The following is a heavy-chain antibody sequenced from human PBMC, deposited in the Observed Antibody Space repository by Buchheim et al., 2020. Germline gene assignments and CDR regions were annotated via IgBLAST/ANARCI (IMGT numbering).Heavy chain of an antibody. V-gene: IGHV3-23*01. Sequence: EVQLLESGGGLVQPGGSLRLSCAASGFTFNNYAMNWVRQVPGKGLEWVSGIIGSGGRTYYADSVKGRLTISRDNSKGTLYLQMNSLRAEDTAVYYCAKGGYCSSSDCYRAYYYYNMDAWGQGTT. CDR1: GFTFNNYA. D-gene: IGHD2-2*01. CDR3: AKGGYCSSSDCYRAYYYYNMDA. CDR2: IIGSGGRT. J-gene: IGHJ6*02.